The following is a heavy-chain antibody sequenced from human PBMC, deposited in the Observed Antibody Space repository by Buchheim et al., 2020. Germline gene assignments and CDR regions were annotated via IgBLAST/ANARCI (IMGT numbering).Heavy chain of an antibody. CDR3: TRGPVEMATIPYYYYYGMDV. CDR2: ISYDGSNK. CDR1: GFTFSSYA. D-gene: IGHD5-24*01. Sequence: VQLLESGGDLVQPGGSLRLSCSVSGFTFSSYAMSWVRQAPGKGLEWVAVISYDGSNKYYADSVKGRFTISRDNSKNTLYLQMNSLRAEDTAVYYCTRGPVEMATIPYYYYYGMDVWGQGTT. V-gene: IGHV3-30*03. J-gene: IGHJ6*02.